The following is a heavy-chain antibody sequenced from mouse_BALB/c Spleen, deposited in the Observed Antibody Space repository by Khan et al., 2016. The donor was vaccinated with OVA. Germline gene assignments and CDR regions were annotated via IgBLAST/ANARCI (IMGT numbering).Heavy chain of an antibody. CDR1: DYTFTSYW. J-gene: IGHJ1*01. CDR2: FYPGSGST. D-gene: IGHD1-1*01. Sequence: LQQSGSELVRPGASVKLSCKASDYTFTSYWMHWVKQRPGQGLEWIGNFYPGSGSTNYDEKFKSKATLTVDTSSSTAYMQISSLTSEDSAVYYCTRSEYYGSDRYFDVWGAGTTVTVSS. CDR3: TRSEYYGSDRYFDV. V-gene: IGHV1S22*01.